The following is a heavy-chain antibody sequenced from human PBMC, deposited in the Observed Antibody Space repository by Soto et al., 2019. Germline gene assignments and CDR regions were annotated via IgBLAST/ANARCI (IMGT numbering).Heavy chain of an antibody. V-gene: IGHV5-10-1*01. Sequence: GASLKISCKGSGYSFTSYWISWVRQMPGKGLEWMGRIDPSDSYTNYSPSFQGHVTISADKSISTAYLQWSSLKASDTAMYYCARHFIIGSSLSLNYYYYGMDVWGQGTTVTGSS. CDR1: GYSFTSYW. J-gene: IGHJ6*02. D-gene: IGHD6-6*01. CDR3: ARHFIIGSSLSLNYYYYGMDV. CDR2: IDPSDSYT.